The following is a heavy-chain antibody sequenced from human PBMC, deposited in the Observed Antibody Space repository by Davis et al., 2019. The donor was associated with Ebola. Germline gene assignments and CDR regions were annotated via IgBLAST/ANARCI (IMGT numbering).Heavy chain of an antibody. CDR1: GFTFSSYG. J-gene: IGHJ6*04. Sequence: GGSLRLSCAASGFTFSSYGMHWVRQAPGKGLEWVAVISYDGSNKYYADSVKGRFTISRDNSKNTLYLQMNSLRAEDTAVYHCARDFGGGSDQLWRQSGMDVWGKGTTVTVSS. CDR2: ISYDGSNK. V-gene: IGHV3-30*03. CDR3: ARDFGGGSDQLWRQSGMDV. D-gene: IGHD3-16*02.